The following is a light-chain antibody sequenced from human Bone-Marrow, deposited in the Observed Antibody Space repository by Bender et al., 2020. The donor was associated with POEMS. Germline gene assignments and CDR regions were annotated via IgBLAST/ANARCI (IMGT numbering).Light chain of an antibody. Sequence: QSVLTQPPSASGTPGQRVTISCSGINSNIGTNAVNWYQQFPGTAPKLLIFSDNQRPSGVPDRFYAFKSGTSASLAISGLQAEDEAEYDCEAWDAGLSGGVFGGGTKLTVL. CDR2: SDN. J-gene: IGLJ3*02. CDR3: EAWDAGLSGGV. V-gene: IGLV1-44*01. CDR1: NSNIGTNA.